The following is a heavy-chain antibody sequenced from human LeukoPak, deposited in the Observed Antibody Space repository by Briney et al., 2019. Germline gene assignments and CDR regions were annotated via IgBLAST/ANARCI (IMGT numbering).Heavy chain of an antibody. V-gene: IGHV1-18*01. CDR1: GYTFTSYA. Sequence: GASVKLSCKASGYTFTSYAITWVRQAPGQGLEGMGWISAYNGNTNYAPNLHGRVTMTTDTSTSTAYIELKSLRSDGTAVYYCAGFSPTTVTFDYWGQGTLVTVSS. D-gene: IGHD2-21*02. CDR2: ISAYNGNT. J-gene: IGHJ4*02. CDR3: AGFSPTTVTFDY.